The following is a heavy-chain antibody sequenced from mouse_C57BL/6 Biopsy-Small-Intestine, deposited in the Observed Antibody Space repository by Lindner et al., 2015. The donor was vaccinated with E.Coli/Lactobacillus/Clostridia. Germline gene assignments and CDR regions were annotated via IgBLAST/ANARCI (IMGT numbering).Heavy chain of an antibody. CDR1: GYSFTGYF. CDR3: ARHYDYTRAYFTY. V-gene: IGHV1-20*01. Sequence: VQLQESGPELVKPGASVKMSCKASGYSFTGYFMNWVKQSHGKSLEWIGRINPYNGDTFYNQRFKGKATLTIDKSSSTVHMELRSLTSEDSALYYCARHYDYTRAYFTYWGQGTLISVSA. D-gene: IGHD2-4*01. J-gene: IGHJ3*01. CDR2: INPYNGDT.